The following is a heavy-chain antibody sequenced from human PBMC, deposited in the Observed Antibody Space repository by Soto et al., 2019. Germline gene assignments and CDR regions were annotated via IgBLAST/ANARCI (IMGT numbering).Heavy chain of an antibody. J-gene: IGHJ5*02. CDR1: GYSFTSYW. CDR3: ARMNIVVVTAIRWFDP. D-gene: IGHD2-21*02. V-gene: IGHV5-51*01. Sequence: GESLKISCKGSGYSFTSYWIGWVRQMPGKGLEWMGIIYPGDSDTRYSPSFQGQVTISADKSISTAYLQWSSLKASDTAMYYSARMNIVVVTAIRWFDPWGQGTLVTVSS. CDR2: IYPGDSDT.